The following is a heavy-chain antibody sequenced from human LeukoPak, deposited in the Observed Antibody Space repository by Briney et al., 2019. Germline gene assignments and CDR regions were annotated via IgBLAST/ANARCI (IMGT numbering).Heavy chain of an antibody. J-gene: IGHJ4*02. CDR1: GFTFSSYG. CDR3: ARGNQGNWFEY. Sequence: GGSLRLSCAASGFTFSSYGMHWVRQAPGKGLEWVAVIWYDGSNKYYADSVKGRFTISRDNSKNTLYLQMTSLRAEDTAVYYCARGNQGNWFEYWGKGALVTVSS. V-gene: IGHV3-33*08. D-gene: IGHD4-23*01. CDR2: IWYDGSNK.